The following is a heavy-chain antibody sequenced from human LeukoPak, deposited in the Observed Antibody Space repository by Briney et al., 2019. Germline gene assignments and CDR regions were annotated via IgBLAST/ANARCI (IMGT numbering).Heavy chain of an antibody. CDR2: VKSKTDGGTI. CDR1: GYIFKHAW. D-gene: IGHD6-13*01. CDR3: VTDPPQLGY. J-gene: IGHJ4*02. Sequence: GGSLRLSCAASGYIFKHAWMSWVRQVPGKGLEWVGSVKSKTDGGTIDYDAPVKGRFAISRDDSKNTLYLQMNTVKTEDTAVYYCVTDPPQLGYWGQGTLVTVSS. V-gene: IGHV3-15*01.